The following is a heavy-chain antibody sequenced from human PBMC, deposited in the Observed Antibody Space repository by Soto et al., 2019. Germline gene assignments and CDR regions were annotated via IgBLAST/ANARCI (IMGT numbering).Heavy chain of an antibody. CDR1: GFTFSSYG. J-gene: IGHJ6*02. Sequence: LRLSCAASGFTFSSYGMHGVRQAPGKGLEWVAVISYDGSNKYYADSVKGRFTLSRDNSKNTLYLQMNSLRAEDTAVYYCAKVLYGRNYSYGMDVWGQGTTVTVSS. CDR3: AKVLYGRNYSYGMDV. V-gene: IGHV3-30*18. CDR2: ISYDGSNK. D-gene: IGHD2-8*01.